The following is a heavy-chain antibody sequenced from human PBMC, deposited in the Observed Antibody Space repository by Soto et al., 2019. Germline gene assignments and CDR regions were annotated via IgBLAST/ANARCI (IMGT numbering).Heavy chain of an antibody. CDR3: ARVAGLVAVAGHLDY. V-gene: IGHV1-69*13. J-gene: IGHJ4*02. Sequence: SVKVSCKASGGTFSSYAISWVRQAPGQGLEWMGGIIPIFGTANYTQKFQGRVTITADESTSTAYMELSSLRSEDTAVYYCARVAGLVAVAGHLDYWGQGTLVTVSS. D-gene: IGHD6-19*01. CDR1: GGTFSSYA. CDR2: IIPIFGTA.